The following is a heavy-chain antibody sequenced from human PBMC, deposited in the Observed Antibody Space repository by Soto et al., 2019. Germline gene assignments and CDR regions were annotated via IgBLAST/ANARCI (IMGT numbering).Heavy chain of an antibody. Sequence: GASVVSCKASGYTFTSYGISWVRQAPGQGLEWMGWISAYNGNTNYAQKLQGRVTMTTDTSTSTAYMELRSLRSDDTAVYYCARDLIGYELDFDYWGQGTLVTVSS. CDR1: GYTFTSYG. D-gene: IGHD1-26*01. V-gene: IGHV1-18*01. CDR3: ARDLIGYELDFDY. J-gene: IGHJ4*02. CDR2: ISAYNGNT.